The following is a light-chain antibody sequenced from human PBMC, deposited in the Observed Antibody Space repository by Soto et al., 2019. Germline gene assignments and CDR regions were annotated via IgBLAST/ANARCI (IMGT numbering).Light chain of an antibody. Sequence: DIQMTQSPSTLSASVGDRVTITCRASQSISSWLAWYQQKPGKAPKLLIYKASSLESGVPSRFSGSGSGTEFTLTIISLQPDDFATYYCQQYNNWSFGQGTRLEIK. CDR1: QSISSW. V-gene: IGKV1-5*03. CDR3: QQYNNWS. J-gene: IGKJ5*01. CDR2: KAS.